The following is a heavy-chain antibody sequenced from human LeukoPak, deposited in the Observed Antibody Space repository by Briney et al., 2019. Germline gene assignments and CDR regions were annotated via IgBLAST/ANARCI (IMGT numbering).Heavy chain of an antibody. CDR1: GFTFSSYS. CDR2: ISSSSSTI. V-gene: IGHV3-48*04. CDR3: ARGRVSTVTDAFDI. J-gene: IGHJ3*02. D-gene: IGHD4-17*01. Sequence: GGSLRLSCAASGFTFSSYSMNWVRQAPGKGLEWVSYISSSSSTIYYADSVKGRFTISRDNAKNSLYLQMNSLRAEDTAVYYCARGRVSTVTDAFDIWGQGTMVTVSS.